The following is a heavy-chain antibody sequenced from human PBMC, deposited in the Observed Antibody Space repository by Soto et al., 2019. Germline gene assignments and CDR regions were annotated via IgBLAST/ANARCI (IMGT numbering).Heavy chain of an antibody. CDR1: GFFISDYT. Sequence: EVQLVESGGGLVTPGGALRLSCAASGFFISDYTMNWVRRAPGKGVEWLSSISRDTAYIYDADSVKGRFTISRDNANNVVFLQMNCLRAEDTAVYFCARDWSKLTYCGSPYCSDAFDLWGPGTPVTVSS. D-gene: IGHD2-21*01. J-gene: IGHJ3*01. CDR3: ARDWSKLTYCGSPYCSDAFDL. CDR2: ISRDTAYI. V-gene: IGHV3-21*01.